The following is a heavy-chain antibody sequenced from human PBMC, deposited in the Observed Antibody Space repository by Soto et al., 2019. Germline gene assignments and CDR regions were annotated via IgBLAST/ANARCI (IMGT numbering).Heavy chain of an antibody. D-gene: IGHD5-18*01. CDR2: INAGNGNT. CDR3: ARDPRYSYGYN. CDR1: GYTFTSYA. J-gene: IGHJ4*02. V-gene: IGHV1-3*01. Sequence: QVQLVQSGAEVKKPGASVKVSCKASGYTFTSYAMHWVRQAPGQRLEWMGWINAGNGNTKYSQKFQGRVTITGDTSASTAYMELSSLRSEDTAVYYCARDPRYSYGYNWGQGTLVTVSS.